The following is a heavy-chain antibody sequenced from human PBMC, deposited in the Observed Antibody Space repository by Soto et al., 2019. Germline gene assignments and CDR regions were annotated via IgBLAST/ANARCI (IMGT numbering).Heavy chain of an antibody. D-gene: IGHD6-13*01. V-gene: IGHV3-23*01. CDR1: GYTFISYA. J-gene: IGHJ6*02. CDR3: AKDQIEYSSSWYGDYYYYYGMDV. CDR2: ISGSGGST. Sequence: GCSLNLSCAPDGYTFISYAMRWEHKAPVVGLEWVSAISGSGGSTYYADSVKGRFTISRDNSKNTLYLQMNSLRAEDTAVYYCAKDQIEYSSSWYGDYYYYYGMDVWGQGT.